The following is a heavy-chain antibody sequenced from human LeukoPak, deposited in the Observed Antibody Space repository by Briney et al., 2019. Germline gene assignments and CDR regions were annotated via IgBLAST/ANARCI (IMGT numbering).Heavy chain of an antibody. CDR3: AKDSSGYDGHFDY. V-gene: IGHV3-43D*03. Sequence: GGSLRLSCAASGFTFDDYAMHWVRQAPGKGLEWVSLISWGGGSTYYADSVKGRFTISRDNSKNSLYLQMNSLRAEDTALYYCAKDSSGYDGHFDYWGQGTLVTVSS. J-gene: IGHJ4*02. CDR2: ISWGGGST. CDR1: GFTFDDYA. D-gene: IGHD5-12*01.